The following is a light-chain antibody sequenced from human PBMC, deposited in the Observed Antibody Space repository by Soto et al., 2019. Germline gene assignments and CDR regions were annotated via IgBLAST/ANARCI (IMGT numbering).Light chain of an antibody. CDR3: QQYNSYSPYT. CDR1: QSIGSW. V-gene: IGKV1-5*01. J-gene: IGKJ2*01. Sequence: DIQMTQSPSTLSASVGARVTITCRASQSIGSWLAWYQQKPGKAPKLLIYDASSLESGVPSRFSGSGSGTEFTLTISSLQPDDFATYYCQQYNSYSPYTFGQGTKLEIK. CDR2: DAS.